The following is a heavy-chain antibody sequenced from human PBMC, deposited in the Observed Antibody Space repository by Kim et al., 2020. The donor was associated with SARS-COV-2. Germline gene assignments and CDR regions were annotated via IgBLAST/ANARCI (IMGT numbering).Heavy chain of an antibody. D-gene: IGHD2-2*01. CDR2: ISCSGGST. CDR3: AKRPGGIVVVPASRRP. V-gene: IGHV3-23*01. J-gene: IGHJ5*02. Sequence: GGSLRLSCAASGFTFSSYAMSWVRQAPGKGLEWVSAISCSGGSTYYADSVKGWFTISRDNSKNTLYLQMNSLRAEDTAVYYCAKRPGGIVVVPASRRPWGQGTLVTVSS. CDR1: GFTFSSYA.